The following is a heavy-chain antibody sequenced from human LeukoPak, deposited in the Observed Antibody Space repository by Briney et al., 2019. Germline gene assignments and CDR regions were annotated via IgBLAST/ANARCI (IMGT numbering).Heavy chain of an antibody. CDR1: GFTFNNYV. J-gene: IGHJ4*02. CDR3: ARVSNYYGSGNYQKQFDY. Sequence: GGSLRLSCEASGFTFNNYVMTWVRQAPGKGLEWVSCISSSTSYIYYADSVKGRFTISRDSAKNSLYLQMNSLRAEDTAVYYCARVSNYYGSGNYQKQFDYWGQGTLVTVSS. V-gene: IGHV3-21*01. CDR2: ISSSTSYI. D-gene: IGHD3-10*01.